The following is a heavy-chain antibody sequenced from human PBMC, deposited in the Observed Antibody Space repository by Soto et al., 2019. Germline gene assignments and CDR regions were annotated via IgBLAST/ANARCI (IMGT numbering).Heavy chain of an antibody. J-gene: IGHJ6*03. V-gene: IGHV1-24*01. CDR3: ATGYSGYDSPTYYYYYYMDV. CDR2: FDPEDGET. Sequence: ASVKVSCKVSGYTLTELSMHWVRQAPGKGLEWMGGFDPEDGETIYAQKFQGRVTMTEDTSTDTAYMELSSLRSEDTAVYYCATGYSGYDSPTYYYYYYMDVWGKGTTVTVSS. D-gene: IGHD5-12*01. CDR1: GYTLTELS.